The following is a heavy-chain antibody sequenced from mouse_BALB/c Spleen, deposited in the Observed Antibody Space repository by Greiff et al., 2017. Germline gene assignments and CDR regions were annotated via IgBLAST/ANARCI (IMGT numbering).Heavy chain of an antibody. D-gene: IGHD2-4*01. Sequence: EVQLVESGGGLVQPGGSRKLSCAASGFTFSSFGMHWVRQAPEKGLEWVAYISSGSSTIYYADTVKGRFTISRDNPKNTLFLQMTSLRSEDTAMYYCARRDYDVAMDYWGQGTSVTVSS. CDR2: ISSGSSTI. CDR3: ARRDYDVAMDY. J-gene: IGHJ4*01. CDR1: GFTFSSFG. V-gene: IGHV5-17*02.